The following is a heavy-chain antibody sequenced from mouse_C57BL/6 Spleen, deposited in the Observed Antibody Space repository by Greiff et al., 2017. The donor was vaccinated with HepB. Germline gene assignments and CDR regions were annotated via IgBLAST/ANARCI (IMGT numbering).Heavy chain of an antibody. D-gene: IGHD2-4*01. J-gene: IGHJ4*01. CDR3: ARRGGIYYDYDSAMDY. CDR2: IYPRSGNT. V-gene: IGHV1-81*01. Sequence: QVQLQQSGAELARPGASVKLSCKASGYTFTSYGISWVKQRTGQGLEWIGEIYPRSGNTYYNEKFKGKATLTADKSSSTAYMALRSLTSEDSAVYFCARRGGIYYDYDSAMDYWGQGTSVTVSS. CDR1: GYTFTSYG.